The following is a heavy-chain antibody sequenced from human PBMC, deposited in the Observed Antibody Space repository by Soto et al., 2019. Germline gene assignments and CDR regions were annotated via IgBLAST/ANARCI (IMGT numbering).Heavy chain of an antibody. Sequence: AGGSLRLSCATSGFSFSSFAMHWVRQAPGRGLEWLALTSYDGSDQYNAKSVKGRFTISRDNSKKTLYLHMNGLSAEDTAVYFCARDIYYDASGYFDYWGQGTQVTVSS. CDR3: ARDIYYDASGYFDY. CDR1: GFSFSSFA. D-gene: IGHD3-22*01. J-gene: IGHJ4*02. CDR2: TSYDGSDQ. V-gene: IGHV3-30*14.